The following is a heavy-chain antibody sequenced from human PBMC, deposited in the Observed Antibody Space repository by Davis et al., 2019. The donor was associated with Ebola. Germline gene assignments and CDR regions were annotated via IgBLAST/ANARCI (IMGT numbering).Heavy chain of an antibody. CDR3: ARYLRVTTAYFDY. J-gene: IGHJ4*02. D-gene: IGHD4-17*01. CDR1: GGSFSGYY. V-gene: IGHV4-34*01. Sequence: MPSETLSLTCAVYGGSFSGYYWSWIRQHPGKGLEWIGYIYYSGSTYYNPSLKSRVTISVDTSKNQFSLKLSSVTAADTAVYYCARYLRVTTAYFDYWGQGTLVTVSS. CDR2: IYYSGST.